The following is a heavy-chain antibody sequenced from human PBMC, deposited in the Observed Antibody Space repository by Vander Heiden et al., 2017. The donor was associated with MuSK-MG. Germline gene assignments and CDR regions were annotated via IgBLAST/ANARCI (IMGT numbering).Heavy chain of an antibody. J-gene: IGHJ3*02. CDR1: GYTFTGYS. CDR3: ARARGTMVRGVIRYAFDI. Sequence: QVQLVQSGAEVKKPGASAKVSCKASGYTFTGYSVHWVRKAPGQGLEWMGWINPNSGGTNYAQKLQGWVTMTRDTSISTAYMELSRLRSDDTAVYYCARARGTMVRGVIRYAFDIWGQGTMVTVSS. D-gene: IGHD3-10*01. CDR2: INPNSGGT. V-gene: IGHV1-2*04.